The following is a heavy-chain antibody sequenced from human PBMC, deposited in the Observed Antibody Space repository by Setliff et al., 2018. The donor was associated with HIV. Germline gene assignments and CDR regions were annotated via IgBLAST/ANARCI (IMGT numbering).Heavy chain of an antibody. Sequence: ASVKVSCKASGYIFTNYGISWVRQAPGQGLEWMGWITGYNGNTNYAEKFQGRVTMTIDTSTSTAYLELRSLRSDDTAVYYCVRGHCNSDKCWYTWFDPWGQGTLVTVSS. D-gene: IGHD2-2*01. CDR3: VRGHCNSDKCWYTWFDP. J-gene: IGHJ5*02. V-gene: IGHV1-18*01. CDR2: ITGYNGNT. CDR1: GYIFTNYG.